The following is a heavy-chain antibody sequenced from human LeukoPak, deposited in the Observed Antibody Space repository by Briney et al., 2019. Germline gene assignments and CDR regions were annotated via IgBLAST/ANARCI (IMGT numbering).Heavy chain of an antibody. D-gene: IGHD3-22*01. J-gene: IGHJ6*02. Sequence: GGSLRLSCAASGFTFSSYSMNWVRQAPGKGLEWVSSISSSSSYIYYADSVKGRFTISRDNAKNSLYLQMNSLRAEDTAVYYCAAPYGYDSSGYYYDYYYSMDVWGQGTTVTVSS. CDR3: AAPYGYDSSGYYYDYYYSMDV. CDR2: ISSSSSYI. CDR1: GFTFSSYS. V-gene: IGHV3-21*01.